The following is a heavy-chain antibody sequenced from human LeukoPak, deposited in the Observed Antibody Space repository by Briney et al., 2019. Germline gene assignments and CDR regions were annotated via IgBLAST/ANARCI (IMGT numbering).Heavy chain of an antibody. J-gene: IGHJ4*02. Sequence: PSETLSLTCTVSGGSISSYYWSWIRQPPGKGLEWVGYIYYSGSTNYNPSLKSRVTISVDTSKNQFSLKLSSVTAADTAVYYCARAGAVAGIWGFDYWGQGTLVTVSS. V-gene: IGHV4-59*01. D-gene: IGHD6-19*01. CDR3: ARAGAVAGIWGFDY. CDR2: IYYSGST. CDR1: GGSISSYY.